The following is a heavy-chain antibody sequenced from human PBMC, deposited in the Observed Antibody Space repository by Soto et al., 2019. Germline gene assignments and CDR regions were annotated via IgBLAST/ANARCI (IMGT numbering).Heavy chain of an antibody. CDR3: SRGSGDPPRALDY. CDR2: IGSDGKNR. D-gene: IGHD4-17*01. CDR1: GFTFSDYA. Sequence: GGSLRLSCEASGFTFSDYAMHWVRQAPGKGLEWVAVIGSDGKNRYCTDSMKGRFTISRDNSKNTMFLQMISLRGEDTAVYYCSRGSGDPPRALDYWGLGTLVTVSS. V-gene: IGHV3-30*04. J-gene: IGHJ4*02.